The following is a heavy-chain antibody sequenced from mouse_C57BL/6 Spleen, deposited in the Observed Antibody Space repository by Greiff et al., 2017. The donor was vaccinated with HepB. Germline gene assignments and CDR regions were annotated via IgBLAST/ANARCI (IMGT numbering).Heavy chain of an antibody. V-gene: IGHV1-69*01. CDR2: IDPSDSYT. Sequence: QVQLQQPGAELVMPGASVKLSCKASGYTFTSYWMHWVKQRPGQGLEWIGEIDPSDSYTNYNQKFKGKSTLTVDKYSSTAYMQLSSLTSEDSAVYYCARRYYGSSYEWYFDVWGTGTTVTVSS. CDR3: ARRYYGSSYEWYFDV. J-gene: IGHJ1*03. D-gene: IGHD1-1*01. CDR1: GYTFTSYW.